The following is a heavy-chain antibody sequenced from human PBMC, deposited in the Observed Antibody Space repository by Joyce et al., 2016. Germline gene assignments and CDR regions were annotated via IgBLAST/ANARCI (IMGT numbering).Heavy chain of an antibody. D-gene: IGHD4-23*01. J-gene: IGHJ4*02. CDR1: GFSFSGYY. Sequence: QVQLVQSGGEVKNLGAAVKVSCKAVGFSFSGYYIHWVRHAPGKGLEWMGWINPARGDTIYAQKFQGRGTMTREASMSTVYLELGRLTSDDTALYYCAREYGGTFYFDYWGQVTLVTVSS. CDR2: INPARGDT. V-gene: IGHV1-2*02. CDR3: AREYGGTFYFDY.